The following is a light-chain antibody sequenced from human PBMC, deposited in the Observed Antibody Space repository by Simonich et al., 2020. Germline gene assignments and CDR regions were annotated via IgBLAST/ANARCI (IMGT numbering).Light chain of an antibody. J-gene: IGKJ1*01. CDR1: QSVSSN. CDR3: QQYNNWPPWT. Sequence: EIVMMQSPATLSVSPGERATLSCRASQSVSSNLAWYQQKPGQAPRLLIYGASTRATGIPARFSGSGSGTEFTLTISSMQSKDFAVYYCQQYNNWPPWTFGQGTKVEIK. V-gene: IGKV3-15*01. CDR2: GAS.